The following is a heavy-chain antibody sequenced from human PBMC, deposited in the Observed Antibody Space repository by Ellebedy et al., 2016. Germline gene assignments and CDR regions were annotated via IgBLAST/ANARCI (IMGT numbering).Heavy chain of an antibody. Sequence: GESLKISXAASGFTFSSYSMNWVRQPPGKGLEWVSSISSSSSYIYYADSVKGRFTISRDNAKNSLYLQMNSLRAEDTAVYYCARTYYYDSSGYSGNWFDPWGQGTLVTVSS. V-gene: IGHV3-21*01. CDR1: GFTFSSYS. CDR3: ARTYYYDSSGYSGNWFDP. J-gene: IGHJ5*02. CDR2: ISSSSSYI. D-gene: IGHD3-22*01.